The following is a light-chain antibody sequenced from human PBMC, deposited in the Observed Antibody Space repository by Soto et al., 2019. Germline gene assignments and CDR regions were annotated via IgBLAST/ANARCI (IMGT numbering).Light chain of an antibody. CDR2: GAS. Sequence: EIVLTQSPGALSLSPGERATLSCRASQTVSDNYLAWYQQKPGQAPRLLIYGASTRATGIPDRFSGSGSGTDFTLTISRLEAEDCAVYYCQQYGGSPRVSFGGGTKVEIK. CDR1: QTVSDNY. J-gene: IGKJ4*01. V-gene: IGKV3-20*01. CDR3: QQYGGSPRVS.